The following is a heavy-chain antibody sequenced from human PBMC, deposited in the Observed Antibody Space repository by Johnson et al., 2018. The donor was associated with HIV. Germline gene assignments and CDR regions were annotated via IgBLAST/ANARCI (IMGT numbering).Heavy chain of an antibody. Sequence: VQLVESGGGVVQPGGSLRLSCTASGFTFDDYGMSWVRQVPGTGLEWVSVISWNGDKTGYADSLKGRVTISRDNAKNSLYLQMNSLEDEDTALYYCAGFLGYYDSNGYYFGDGFDVWGLGTMVTVSS. V-gene: IGHV3-20*04. CDR1: GFTFDDYG. D-gene: IGHD3-22*01. CDR2: ISWNGDKT. J-gene: IGHJ3*01. CDR3: AGFLGYYDSNGYYFGDGFDV.